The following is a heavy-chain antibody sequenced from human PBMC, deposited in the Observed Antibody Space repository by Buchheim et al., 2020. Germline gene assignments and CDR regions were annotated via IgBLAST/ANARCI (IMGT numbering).Heavy chain of an antibody. J-gene: IGHJ1*01. V-gene: IGHV3-30-3*01. CDR1: GFTFSSYA. Sequence: QVQLVESGGGVVQPGRSLRLSCAASGFTFSSYAMHWVRQAPGKGLEWVAVISYDGSNKYYADSVKGRFTFSRDNSKNTLYLQMNSLRAEDTAVYYCARVPKHTAAGAPGYFQHWGQGTL. CDR3: ARVPKHTAAGAPGYFQH. CDR2: ISYDGSNK. D-gene: IGHD6-13*01.